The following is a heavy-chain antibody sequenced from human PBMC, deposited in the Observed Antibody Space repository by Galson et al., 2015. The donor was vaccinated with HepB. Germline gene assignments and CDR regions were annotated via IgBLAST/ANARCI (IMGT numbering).Heavy chain of an antibody. Sequence: SVKVSCKASGGTFSSYAISWVRQAPGQRLEWMGGIIPIFGTANYAQKFQGRVTITADESTSTAYMELSSLRSEDTAVYYCARGLPTALHHIVVVPAAQNYYYYYYMDVWGKGTTVTVSS. CDR1: GGTFSSYA. CDR2: IIPIFGTA. D-gene: IGHD2-2*01. CDR3: ARGLPTALHHIVVVPAAQNYYYYYYMDV. J-gene: IGHJ6*03. V-gene: IGHV1-69*13.